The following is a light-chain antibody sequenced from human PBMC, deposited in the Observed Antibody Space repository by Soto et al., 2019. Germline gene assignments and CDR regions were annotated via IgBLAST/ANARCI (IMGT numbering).Light chain of an antibody. CDR3: AAWDGSLSGWV. J-gene: IGLJ3*02. CDR2: RNN. CDR1: SSNIGSNY. Sequence: QSVLTQPPSASGTPGQRVPISCSGSSSNIGSNYVYWYQQLPGTAPKLLIYRNNQRPSGVPDRFSGSKSGTSASLAISGLRSEDEADYYCAAWDGSLSGWVFGGGTKVTVL. V-gene: IGLV1-47*01.